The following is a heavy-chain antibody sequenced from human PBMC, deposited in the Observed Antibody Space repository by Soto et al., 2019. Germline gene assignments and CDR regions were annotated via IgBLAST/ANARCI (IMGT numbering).Heavy chain of an antibody. Sequence: NPSETLSLTCTVSGGSISSSSYYWGWIRQPPGKGLEWIGSIYYSGRTYYNPSLKSRITISVDTSKNQFSLKLSSVTAADTAVYYCARAQGNYYYYGMNVWGQGTTVTVSS. J-gene: IGHJ6*02. CDR3: ARAQGNYYYYGMNV. V-gene: IGHV4-39*01. CDR2: IYYSGRT. CDR1: GGSISSSSYY.